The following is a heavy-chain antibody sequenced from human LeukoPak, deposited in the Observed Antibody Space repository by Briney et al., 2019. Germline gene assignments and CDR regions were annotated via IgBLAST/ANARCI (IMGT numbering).Heavy chain of an antibody. CDR2: IYYSGST. CDR3: ARGYIPYYFDY. V-gene: IGHV4-39*01. CDR1: GGSISSSGYY. D-gene: IGHD5-24*01. Sequence: TPSETLSLTCTVSGGSISSSGYYWGWIRQPPGKGLEWIASIYYSGSTYYNPSLKSRVTISVDTSKNQLSLKLSSLTAADTAVYYCARGYIPYYFDYWGQGTLVTASS. J-gene: IGHJ4*02.